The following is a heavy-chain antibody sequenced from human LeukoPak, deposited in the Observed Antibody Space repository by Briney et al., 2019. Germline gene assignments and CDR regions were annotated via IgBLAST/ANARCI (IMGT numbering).Heavy chain of an antibody. V-gene: IGHV3-23*01. D-gene: IGHD3-3*01. CDR3: AKDATYYDFWSGHDALDI. CDR1: GFTFSSYA. Sequence: PGGSLRLSCAASGFTFSSYAMSWVRQAPGKGLEWVSAISGSGGSTYYADSVKGRFTISRDNSKNTLYLQMNSLRAEDTAVYYCAKDATYYDFWSGHDALDIWGQGTMVTVSS. J-gene: IGHJ3*02. CDR2: ISGSGGST.